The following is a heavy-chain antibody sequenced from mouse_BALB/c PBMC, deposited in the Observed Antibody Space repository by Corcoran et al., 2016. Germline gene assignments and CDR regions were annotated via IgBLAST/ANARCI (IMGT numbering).Heavy chain of an antibody. CDR2: INTYTGEP. D-gene: IGHD1-1*01. Sequence: QIQLVQSGPELKKPGETVKISCKASGYTFTNYGMNWVKQAPGKGLKWMGWINTYTGEPTYADDFKGRFAFSLETSASTAYLQINNLKNEDTATYFCARMGHYYGSSYSLDYGGQGTTLTVSS. V-gene: IGHV9-3-1*01. J-gene: IGHJ2*01. CDR1: GYTFTNYG. CDR3: ARMGHYYGSSYSLDY.